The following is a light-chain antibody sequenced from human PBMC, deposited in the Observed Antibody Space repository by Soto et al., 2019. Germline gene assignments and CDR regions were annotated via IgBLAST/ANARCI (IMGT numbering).Light chain of an antibody. J-gene: IGKJ3*01. CDR3: QHYCNSAL. CDR2: DAS. CDR1: QSVRSSY. V-gene: IGKV3-20*01. Sequence: EIVLTQSPGTLSLSPGERATLSCRASQSVRSSYLAWYQQKPGQAPRLLIYDASRATGLPDRFSGSGSGTDFALTITRLEREDFAVDYSQHYCNSALFGPGTKVDI.